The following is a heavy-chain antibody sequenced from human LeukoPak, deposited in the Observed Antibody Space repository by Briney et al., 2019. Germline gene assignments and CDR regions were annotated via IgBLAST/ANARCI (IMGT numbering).Heavy chain of an antibody. J-gene: IGHJ4*02. CDR2: ISAYNGNT. D-gene: IGHD2-8*01. V-gene: IGHV1-18*01. CDR1: GYTFTSYG. Sequence: ASVKVSCKASGYTFTSYGISWVRQAPGQGLEWMGWISAYNGNTNYAQKLQGRVTMTADTSTSTAYMELRSLRSDDAAVYYCARDVVYANFDYWGQGTLVTVSS. CDR3: ARDVVYANFDY.